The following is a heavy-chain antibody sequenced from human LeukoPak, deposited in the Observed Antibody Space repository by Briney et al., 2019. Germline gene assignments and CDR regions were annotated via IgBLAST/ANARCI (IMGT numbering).Heavy chain of an antibody. Sequence: GGSLRLSCAASGFTFSKYWMLWVRQAPGKGLESVSRINTDGTVTTYADSVKGRSTVSRDNADNTMFLQMNSVRDEDTAVHYCATKQWLAPPPDSWGQGTPVTVSS. D-gene: IGHD6-19*01. V-gene: IGHV3-74*01. CDR1: GFTFSKYW. CDR3: ATKQWLAPPPDS. CDR2: INTDGTVT. J-gene: IGHJ4*02.